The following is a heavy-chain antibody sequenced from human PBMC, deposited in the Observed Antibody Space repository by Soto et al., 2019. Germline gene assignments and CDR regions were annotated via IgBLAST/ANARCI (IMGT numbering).Heavy chain of an antibody. CDR1: GGTFSSYT. J-gene: IGHJ4*02. Sequence: QVQLVQSGAEVKKPGSSVKVSCKASGGTFSSYTISWVRQAPGQGLEWMGRIIPILGIANYAQKFQGRVTIXVDKSTSTAYMELSSLSSEDTAVYYCARDQDGESDYWGQGTLVTVSS. CDR2: IIPILGIA. CDR3: ARDQDGESDY. D-gene: IGHD4-17*01. V-gene: IGHV1-69*08.